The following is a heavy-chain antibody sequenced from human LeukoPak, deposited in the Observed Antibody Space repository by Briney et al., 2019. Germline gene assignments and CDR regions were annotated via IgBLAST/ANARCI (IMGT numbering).Heavy chain of an antibody. J-gene: IGHJ4*02. CDR1: GFTVSSNY. CDR3: TTDRRRYSSSWYDGY. CDR2: IKSKTDGGTT. Sequence: KAGGSLRLSCAASGFTVSSNYMSWVRQAPGKGLEWVGRIKSKTDGGTTDYAAPVKGRFTISRDDSKNTLYLQMNSLKTEDTAVYYCTTDRRRYSSSWYDGYWGQGTLVTVSS. D-gene: IGHD6-13*01. V-gene: IGHV3-15*01.